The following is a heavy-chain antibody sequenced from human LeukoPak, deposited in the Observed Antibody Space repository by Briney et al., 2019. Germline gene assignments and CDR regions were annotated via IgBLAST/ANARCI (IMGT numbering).Heavy chain of an antibody. CDR3: AKVERVVVVAATYDAFDI. D-gene: IGHD2-15*01. CDR2: ISGSGGST. Sequence: PGGSLRLSCAASGFTFSSYAMSWVRQAPGKGLEWVSAISGSGGSTYYAHAVKGRFTISRDNSKNTLYLQMNSLRAEDTAVYYCAKVERVVVVAATYDAFDIWGQGTMVTVSS. CDR1: GFTFSSYA. V-gene: IGHV3-23*01. J-gene: IGHJ3*02.